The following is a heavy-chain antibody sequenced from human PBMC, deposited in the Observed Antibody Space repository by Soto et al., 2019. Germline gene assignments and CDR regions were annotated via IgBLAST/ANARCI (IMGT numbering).Heavy chain of an antibody. CDR1: GCTFSSYW. J-gene: IGHJ6*03. Sequence: EVQLVESGGDLVQPGGSLRLSCAASGCTFSSYWMNWVRQAPGKGLVWVSRINSDGSSTSYADSVKGRFTISRDNAKNTLYLQMNSLRAEDTAVYYCARGGVRRARCCVDYYYMDVWGKGTTVTVSS. CDR2: INSDGSST. CDR3: ARGGVRRARCCVDYYYMDV. D-gene: IGHD3-10*01. V-gene: IGHV3-74*01.